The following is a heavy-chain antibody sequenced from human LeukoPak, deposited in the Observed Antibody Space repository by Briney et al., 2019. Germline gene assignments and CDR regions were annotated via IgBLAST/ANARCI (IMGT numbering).Heavy chain of an antibody. CDR3: ARGTSGTTAYYYYMDV. J-gene: IGHJ6*03. V-gene: IGHV3-53*01. CDR1: GFTVSRNY. Sequence: GGSLRLSCAASGFTVSRNYMNWVRQAPGKGLEWVSVTYSGGRTYYADSVKGRFTISRDNPKNILYLQMNSLRAEDTAVYYCARGTSGTTAYYYYMDVWGKGTTVTISS. CDR2: TYSGGRT. D-gene: IGHD1-1*01.